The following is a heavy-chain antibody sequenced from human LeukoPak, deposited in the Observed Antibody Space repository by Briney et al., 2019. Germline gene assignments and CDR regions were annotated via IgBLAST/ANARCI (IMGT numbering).Heavy chain of an antibody. J-gene: IGHJ4*02. CDR2: IYYTGST. CDR1: GGSISNYY. D-gene: IGHD6-13*01. V-gene: IGHV4-59*01. Sequence: SETLSLTCTVSGGSISNYYWNWIRQPPGKGLEWIGYIYYTGSTNHNPSLKGRVTMSVDTSKNQFSLNLKSVTPEDAAVYYCARNLIPEQLVLNFWGQGTLVTVSS. CDR3: ARNLIPEQLVLNF.